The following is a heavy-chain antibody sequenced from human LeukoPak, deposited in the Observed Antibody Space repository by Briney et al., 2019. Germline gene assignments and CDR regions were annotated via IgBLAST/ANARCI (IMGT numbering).Heavy chain of an antibody. V-gene: IGHV4-34*01. D-gene: IGHD3-22*01. CDR3: ARHFFDTSGRKSFEH. J-gene: IGHJ1*01. CDR2: ISHSGST. CDR1: AESFSGYY. Sequence: SETLSLTCAVYAESFSGYYWSWIRQPPGRGLEWIGEISHSGSTGYNPSLKSRVTISLDTSKNQLSLELTSVTAADTAVYYCARHFFDTSGRKSFEHWGQGTLVTVSS.